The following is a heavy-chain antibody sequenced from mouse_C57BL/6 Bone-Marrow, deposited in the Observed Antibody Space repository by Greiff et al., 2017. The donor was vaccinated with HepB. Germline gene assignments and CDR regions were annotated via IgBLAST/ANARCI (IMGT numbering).Heavy chain of an antibody. CDR3: ARRLEGYWYFDD. Sequence: VMLVESGPGLVEPSQSLSITCTVSGFSLTSYAISWVRQPPGKGLEWLGGIWTGGGTNYNAALKSRLSISKDNSKSQVVCKMNSLQTEDKARYYCARRLEGYWYFDDWGTGTTVTVSS. CDR2: IWTGGGT. D-gene: IGHD2-13*01. J-gene: IGHJ1*03. V-gene: IGHV2-9-1*01. CDR1: GFSLTSYA.